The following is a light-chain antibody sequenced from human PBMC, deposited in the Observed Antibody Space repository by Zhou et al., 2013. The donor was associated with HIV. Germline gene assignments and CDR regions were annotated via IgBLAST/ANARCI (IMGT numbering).Light chain of an antibody. J-gene: IGKJ5*01. V-gene: IGKV1-5*03. Sequence: DIQMTQSPSTLSASIGDRVAVTCRASQNVSSWLAWYQQKPGKAPRLLIYKASSLHSGVPSRFSGSGSGTEFTLTITSLQPDDFATYYCQQYNTYPITFGQGTRLDIK. CDR3: QQYNTYPIT. CDR2: KAS. CDR1: QNVSSW.